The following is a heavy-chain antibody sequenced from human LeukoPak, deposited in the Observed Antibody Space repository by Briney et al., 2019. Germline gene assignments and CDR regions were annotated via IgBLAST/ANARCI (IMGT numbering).Heavy chain of an antibody. V-gene: IGHV6-1*01. Sequence: SQTLSLTCAISGDSVSSNSAAWNWIRQSPSRGLKWLGRTYYRSKWYNDYAVSVKSRTTNNPDTSKNQFSLQLNSVTPEDTAVYYCARDLAYYDSSGYFDYWGQGTLVTDSS. CDR2: TYYRSKWYN. CDR1: GDSVSSNSAA. J-gene: IGHJ4*02. D-gene: IGHD3-22*01. CDR3: ARDLAYYDSSGYFDY.